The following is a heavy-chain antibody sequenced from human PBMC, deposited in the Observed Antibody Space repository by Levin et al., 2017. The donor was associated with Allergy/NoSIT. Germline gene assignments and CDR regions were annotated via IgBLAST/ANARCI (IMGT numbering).Heavy chain of an antibody. CDR3: AKGIFEYCTNGVCYTWAWYYYGMDG. V-gene: IGHV3-30*18. J-gene: IGHJ6*02. D-gene: IGHD2-8*01. Sequence: GESLKISCAASGFTFSSYGMHWVRQAPGKGLEWVAVISYDGSNKYYADSVKGRFTISRDNSKNTLYLQMNSLRAEDTAVYYCAKGIFEYCTNGVCYTWAWYYYGMDGWGQGTTVTVSS. CDR2: ISYDGSNK. CDR1: GFTFSSYG.